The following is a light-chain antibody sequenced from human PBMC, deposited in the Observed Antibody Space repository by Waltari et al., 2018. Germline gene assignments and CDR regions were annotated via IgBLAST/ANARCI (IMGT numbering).Light chain of an antibody. Sequence: FILTQSPATLSLSPGERATLSYRASQSVSSYLAWYQQKPGQAPRLLIYGASSRATGIPDRFSGSGSGTDFTLTISSLEPEDFAVYYCQKYSTSPFTFGPGTKLDIK. J-gene: IGKJ3*01. CDR3: QKYSTSPFT. V-gene: IGKV3-20*01. CDR2: GAS. CDR1: QSVSSY.